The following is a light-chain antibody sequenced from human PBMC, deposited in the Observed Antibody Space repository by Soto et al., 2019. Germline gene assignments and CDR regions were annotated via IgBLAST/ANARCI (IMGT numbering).Light chain of an antibody. CDR1: SSDVGSYTS. V-gene: IGLV2-14*03. CDR2: DVR. J-gene: IGLJ2*01. Sequence: QSALTQPASVSGSPGQSITISCTGASSDVGSYTSVSWYQHHPGKAPKLIIYDVRNRPSGLSDRFSGSKSGNTASLTISGLQAEDEAVYYCSSYTTSSTVFGGGTKLTVL. CDR3: SSYTTSSTV.